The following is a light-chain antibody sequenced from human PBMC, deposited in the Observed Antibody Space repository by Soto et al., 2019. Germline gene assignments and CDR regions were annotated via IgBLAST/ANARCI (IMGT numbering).Light chain of an antibody. J-gene: IGKJ2*01. Sequence: EIVLTQSPGTLSLSPGERATLSCRASQSVSSRQLGWYQQKPGQAPRLLIYGASSRATGVPDRFSGSGSGTDFILTINRLEPEDFAVYYCQQYGSSPPFTFGQGTKLEIK. CDR1: QSVSSRQ. CDR3: QQYGSSPPFT. V-gene: IGKV3-20*01. CDR2: GAS.